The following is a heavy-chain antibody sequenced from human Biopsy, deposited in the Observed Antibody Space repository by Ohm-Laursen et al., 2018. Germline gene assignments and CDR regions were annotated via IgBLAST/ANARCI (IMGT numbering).Heavy chain of an antibody. V-gene: IGHV4-39*01. CDR1: DGSINSNDYY. CDR3: ARPLRGGEYEGFDL. D-gene: IGHD4-17*01. J-gene: IGHJ3*01. CDR2: VHYSGAT. Sequence: SQTLSLTWTVSDGSINSNDYYWGWIRQAPGKGLEWLGSVHYSGATYYNPPLTSRATISLDTAKNPFFLKFRSATAADTAVYYCARPLRGGEYEGFDLWGPGTMVSVSS.